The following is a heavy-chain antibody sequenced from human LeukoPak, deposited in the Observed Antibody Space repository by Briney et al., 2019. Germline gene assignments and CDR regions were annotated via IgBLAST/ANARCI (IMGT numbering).Heavy chain of an antibody. J-gene: IGHJ4*02. D-gene: IGHD1-26*01. CDR1: GFTFSSYA. V-gene: IGHV3-30*04. CDR2: ISYDGSNK. CDR3: ARGMLGLPLDY. Sequence: GGSLRLSYAASGFTFSSYAMHWVRQAPGKGLEWVAVISYDGSNKYYADSVKGRFTISRDNSKNTLYLQMNSLRAEDTAVYYCARGMLGLPLDYWGQGTLVTVSS.